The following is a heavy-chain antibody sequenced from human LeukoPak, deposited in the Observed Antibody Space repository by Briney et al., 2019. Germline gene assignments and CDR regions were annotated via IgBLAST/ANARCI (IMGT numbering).Heavy chain of an antibody. CDR2: IRSKAYGGTT. CDR3: TRTLTIITPFDY. Sequence: PGGSLRLSCAASGFTFSSYAMSWVRQAPGKGLEWVGFIRSKAYGGTTEYAASVKGRFTISRDDSKSIAYLQMNSLKTEDTAVYYCTRTLTIITPFDYWGQGTLVTVSS. J-gene: IGHJ4*02. CDR1: GFTFSSYA. D-gene: IGHD3-16*01. V-gene: IGHV3-49*04.